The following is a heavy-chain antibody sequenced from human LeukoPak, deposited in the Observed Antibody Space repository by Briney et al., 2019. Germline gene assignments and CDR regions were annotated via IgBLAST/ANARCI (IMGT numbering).Heavy chain of an antibody. D-gene: IGHD3-3*01. V-gene: IGHV1-58*02. J-gene: IGHJ5*02. CDR2: IVVGSGST. Sequence: HGASVKVSCKASGFTFSTSVMHWVRQTRGQGREWIGWIVVGSGSTNYAQKFQGRVTLTRDMSTSTAYMEVSSLTSEDTATYYCAAELKVGDAYFDPWGQGTLVTVSS. CDR3: AAELKVGDAYFDP. CDR1: GFTFSTSV.